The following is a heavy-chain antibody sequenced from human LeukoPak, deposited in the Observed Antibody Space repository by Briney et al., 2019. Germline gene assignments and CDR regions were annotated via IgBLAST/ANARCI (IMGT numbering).Heavy chain of an antibody. V-gene: IGHV3-23*01. CDR3: ARHSSSWYGGFDP. CDR1: GFTFSSYA. D-gene: IGHD6-13*01. J-gene: IGHJ5*02. Sequence: GGSLRLSCAASGFTFSSYAMSWVRQAPGKGLEWVSAISGSGGSTYYADSVKGRFTISRDNSKNTLYLQMNSLGAEDTAVYYCARHSSSWYGGFDPWGQGTLVTVSS. CDR2: ISGSGGST.